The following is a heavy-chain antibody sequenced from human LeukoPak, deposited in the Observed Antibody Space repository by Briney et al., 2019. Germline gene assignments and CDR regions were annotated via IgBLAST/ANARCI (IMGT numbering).Heavy chain of an antibody. V-gene: IGHV3-15*01. Sequence: NSGGSLRLSCVASGFTFTNAWMSWVRQAPGKGLEWVGRIKSKGDAETTDYAAPVKGRFFLSRDDSENTLYLQTYSLQTEDTAVYYCTTDLGLTMIRGVLVSWGQGTLVTVSS. CDR1: GFTFTNAW. CDR2: IKSKGDAETT. J-gene: IGHJ4*02. D-gene: IGHD3-10*01. CDR3: TTDLGLTMIRGVLVS.